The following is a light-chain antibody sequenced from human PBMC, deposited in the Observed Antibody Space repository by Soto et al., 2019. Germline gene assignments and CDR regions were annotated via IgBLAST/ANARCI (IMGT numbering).Light chain of an antibody. V-gene: IGKV1-39*01. CDR3: QQSYNMPRT. J-gene: IGKJ2*02. Sequence: DIQMTQSPSSLSASVGDRVTITCRSSRSISPYLNWYQLIPGKAPKGLISAASRLQSGAPSRFSGSGSGTDFTLTVSSLQPEDFVTYSCQQSYNMPRTFGQGTKREI. CDR2: AAS. CDR1: RSISPY.